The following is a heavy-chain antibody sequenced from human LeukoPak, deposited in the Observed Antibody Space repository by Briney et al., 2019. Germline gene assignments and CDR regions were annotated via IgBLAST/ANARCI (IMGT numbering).Heavy chain of an antibody. J-gene: IGHJ6*02. V-gene: IGHV1-18*01. CDR1: GHTFTSYG. D-gene: IGHD1-26*01. CDR2: ISAYNGNT. CDR3: ARDRMGATWWQWVPSNYYYYGMDV. Sequence: ASVKVSCKASGHTFTSYGINWVRQAPGQGLEWMGWISAYNGNTNYAQKLQGRVTMTTDTSTSTAYMELSSLRSDDTAVYYCARDRMGATWWQWVPSNYYYYGMDVWGQGTTVTVSS.